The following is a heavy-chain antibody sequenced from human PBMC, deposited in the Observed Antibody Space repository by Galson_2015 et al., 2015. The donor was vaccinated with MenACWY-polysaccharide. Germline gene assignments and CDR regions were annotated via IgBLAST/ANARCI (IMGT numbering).Heavy chain of an antibody. CDR3: ARWTSRGNPDGYLDY. Sequence: SVKVSCKASGYNFNSYDINWVRQATGQGLEWMGWMNPNCGNTGYAQKLQGRVTMTRDTSINTAYMELSGLTSEDTAVYYCARWTSRGNPDGYLDYWGHGTQVTVSS. J-gene: IGHJ4*01. CDR2: MNPNCGNT. D-gene: IGHD2/OR15-2a*01. CDR1: GYNFNSYD. V-gene: IGHV1-8*01.